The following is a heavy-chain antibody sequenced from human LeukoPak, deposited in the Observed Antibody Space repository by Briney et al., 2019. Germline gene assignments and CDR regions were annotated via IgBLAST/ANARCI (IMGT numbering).Heavy chain of an antibody. V-gene: IGHV4-61*02. CDR3: ARATGYYYGMDV. CDR2: IYTSGST. Sequence: SETLSLTCTVSGGSISSGSYYWSWIRQPAGKGLEWIGRIYTSGSTNYNPSLKSQVTISVDTSKNQFSLKLSSVTAADTAVYYCARATGYYYGMDVWGQGTTVTVSS. J-gene: IGHJ6*02. CDR1: GGSISSGSYY. D-gene: IGHD3-10*01.